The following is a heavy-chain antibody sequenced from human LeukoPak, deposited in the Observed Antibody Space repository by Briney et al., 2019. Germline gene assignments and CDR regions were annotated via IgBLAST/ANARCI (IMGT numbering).Heavy chain of an antibody. J-gene: IGHJ6*03. CDR2: IKQDGSEK. CDR3: ARLRYNDFWSGSWKFYYYMDV. CDR1: GFTFSNYW. Sequence: QPGGSLRLSCAASGFTFSNYWMSWVRQAPGKGLEWVANIKQDGSEKYYVDSVKGRFTLSRDNAKSSLYLQMNSLRAEDTAIYYCARLRYNDFWSGSWKFYYYMDVWGKGTTVTVSS. D-gene: IGHD3-3*01. V-gene: IGHV3-7*01.